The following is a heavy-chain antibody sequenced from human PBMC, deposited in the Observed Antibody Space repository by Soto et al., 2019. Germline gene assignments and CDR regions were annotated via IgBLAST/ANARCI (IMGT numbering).Heavy chain of an antibody. CDR1: GYSFTSYW. D-gene: IGHD6-19*01. CDR3: ATSPSSHRGWYEPGYSCHGMDV. J-gene: IGHJ6*02. V-gene: IGHV5-10-1*01. CDR2: IDPSDSYT. Sequence: GESLKISCKGSGYSFTSYWISWVRQMPVKGLEWMGRIDPSDSYTNYSPSFQGHVTISADKSISTAYLQRSSLKASDTAMYYCATSPSSHRGWYEPGYSCHGMDVCGRGTTVTVSS.